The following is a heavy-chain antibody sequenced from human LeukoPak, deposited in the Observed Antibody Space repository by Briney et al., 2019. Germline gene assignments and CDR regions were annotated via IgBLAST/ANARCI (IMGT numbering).Heavy chain of an antibody. CDR1: GGSISSGSYY. CDR2: IYTSGST. D-gene: IGHD5-18*01. J-gene: IGHJ3*02. Sequence: EASQTLSRTCTVSGGSISSGSYYWSWIRQPAGKGREWIGRIYTSGSTNYNPSLKSRVTISVDTSKNQFSLKLSSVTAADTAVYYCARDLDTAMVEDDAFDIWGQGTKVTVSS. CDR3: ARDLDTAMVEDDAFDI. V-gene: IGHV4-61*02.